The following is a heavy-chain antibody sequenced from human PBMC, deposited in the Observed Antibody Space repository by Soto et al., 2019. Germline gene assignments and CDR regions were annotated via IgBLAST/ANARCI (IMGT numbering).Heavy chain of an antibody. V-gene: IGHV3-21*01. Sequence: LRLSCAASGFTFSSYSMNWVRQAPGKGLEWVSSISSSSSYIYYADSVKGRFTISRDNAKNSLYLQMNSLRAEDTAVYYCARDMAGPVYYYYYGMDVWGQGTTVTVSS. CDR3: ARDMAGPVYYYYYGMDV. D-gene: IGHD3-10*01. J-gene: IGHJ6*02. CDR1: GFTFSSYS. CDR2: ISSSSSYI.